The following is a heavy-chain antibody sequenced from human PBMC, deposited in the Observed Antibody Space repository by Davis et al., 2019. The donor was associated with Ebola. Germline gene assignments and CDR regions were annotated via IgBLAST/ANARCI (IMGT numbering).Heavy chain of an antibody. CDR3: ARRPGQLSLSTFDY. J-gene: IGHJ4*02. CDR2: IYPGDSDT. V-gene: IGHV5-51*01. Sequence: PGGSLRLSCKGSGYSFTSYWIGWVRQMPGKGLEWMGIIYPGDSDTRYSPSFQGQVTISADKSISTAYLQWSSLKASDTAMYYCARRPGQLSLSTFDYWGQGTLVTVSS. CDR1: GYSFTSYW. D-gene: IGHD6-6*01.